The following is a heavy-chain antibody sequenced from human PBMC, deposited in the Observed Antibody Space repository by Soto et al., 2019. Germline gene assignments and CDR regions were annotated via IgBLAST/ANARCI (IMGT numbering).Heavy chain of an antibody. CDR1: GFILSTHD. CDR3: VRGRSFDFASTPPPTFGP. CDR2: IGTLGDT. V-gene: IGHV3-13*01. Sequence: LVASGGGLVQPGGSLRLSCVASGFILSTHDLHWVRDTPGEGLEWVSGIGTLGDTFYGASVKGRFTISRENAKNSLYLQMNSLTVRDTAVYYCVRGRSFDFASTPPPTFGPWGQGTLVTVSS. D-gene: IGHD3-9*01. J-gene: IGHJ5*02.